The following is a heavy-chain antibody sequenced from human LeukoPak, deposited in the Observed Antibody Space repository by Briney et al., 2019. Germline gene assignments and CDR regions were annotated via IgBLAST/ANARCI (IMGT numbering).Heavy chain of an antibody. V-gene: IGHV1-69*06. CDR1: GGTLISYA. J-gene: IGHJ4*02. CDR2: IIPIFGTA. D-gene: IGHD5-12*01. Sequence: GASVKDSCQASGGTLISYAISWVRQAPGQGLEWMGGIIPIFGTANYAQKFQGRVTITADKSTSTAYMELSSLRSEDTAVYYCARTEGGYDWGGFDYWGQGTLVTVSS. CDR3: ARTEGGYDWGGFDY.